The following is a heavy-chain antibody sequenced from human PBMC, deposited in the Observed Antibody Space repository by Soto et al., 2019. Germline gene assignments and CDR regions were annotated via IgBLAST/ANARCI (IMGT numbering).Heavy chain of an antibody. CDR1: GDTFNNNA. V-gene: IGHV1-69*06. D-gene: IGHD2-21*02. Sequence: QAQLVQSGTEVKKPGSSVKVSCKASGDTFNNNAITWMRQSPGRGLEWLGEIVPILETTNYPQEFRDRVTITADTSTSTAFMELSRLTSEDTAIYYCATEVVTPNTLGWFDSWGQGTLVTVSS. CDR2: IVPILETT. CDR3: ATEVVTPNTLGWFDS. J-gene: IGHJ5*01.